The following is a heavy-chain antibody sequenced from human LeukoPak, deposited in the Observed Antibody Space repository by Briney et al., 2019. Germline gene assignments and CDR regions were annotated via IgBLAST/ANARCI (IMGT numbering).Heavy chain of an antibody. CDR1: GYTFTSYD. D-gene: IGHD3-10*01. V-gene: IGHV1-8*01. J-gene: IGHJ3*02. CDR2: MNPNSGNT. CDR3: ASLYYYGSGSHRFDAFDI. Sequence: ASVKVSCKASGYTFTSYDINWVRQATGQGLEWMGWMNPNSGNTGYAQKFQGRVTMTRNTSISTAYMELSSLRSEDTAVYYCASLYYYGSGSHRFDAFDIWGQGTMVTVSS.